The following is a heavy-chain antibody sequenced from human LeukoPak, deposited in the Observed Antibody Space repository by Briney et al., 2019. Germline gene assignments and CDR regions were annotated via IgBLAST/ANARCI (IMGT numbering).Heavy chain of an antibody. CDR2: IYYSGST. CDR3: ARHPGYYDSSGYYVSAFDI. Sequence: SETLSLTCTVSGASISSSSYYWGWIRQSPGKGLEWIGRIYYSGSTYFNPSLKSRVTMSVDTSRNHFSLKLTSVTAADTAVYYCARHPGYYDSSGYYVSAFDIWGQGTMVTVSS. D-gene: IGHD3-22*01. CDR1: GASISSSSYY. J-gene: IGHJ3*02. V-gene: IGHV4-39*01.